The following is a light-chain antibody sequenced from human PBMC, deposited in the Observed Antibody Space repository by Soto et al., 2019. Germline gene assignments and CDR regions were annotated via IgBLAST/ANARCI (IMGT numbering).Light chain of an antibody. CDR2: EVT. Sequence: QSALTQPRSVSGSPGQSVTISCTGSSSDVGAYNHVSWYQQHPGKAPKLLVYEVTKRPSGVPVRFSGSKSDNTASLTISGLQGDDEADYYCCSYAGRYIYVLFGGGTQLTVL. CDR3: CSYAGRYIYVL. CDR1: SSDVGAYNH. V-gene: IGLV2-11*01. J-gene: IGLJ2*01.